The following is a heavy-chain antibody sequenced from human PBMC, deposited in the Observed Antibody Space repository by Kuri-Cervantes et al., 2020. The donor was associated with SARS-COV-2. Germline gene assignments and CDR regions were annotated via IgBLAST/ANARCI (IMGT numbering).Heavy chain of an antibody. D-gene: IGHD1-26*01. Sequence: GGSLCLSCAASGFTFSNYSMSWVRQAPGKGLEWVSAISGSGGSTYSADSVKGRFTTARDNSKNTLYLQINSLRAEDTAVYYWAKDQNGGYVFGYYYGMDVWGQGTTVTVSS. V-gene: IGHV3-23*01. CDR1: GFTFSNYS. CDR2: ISGSGGST. J-gene: IGHJ6*02. CDR3: AKDQNGGYVFGYYYGMDV.